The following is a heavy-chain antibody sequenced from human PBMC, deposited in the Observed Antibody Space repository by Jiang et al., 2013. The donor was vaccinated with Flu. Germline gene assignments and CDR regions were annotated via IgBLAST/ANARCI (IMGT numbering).Heavy chain of an antibody. Sequence: EVKRPGSSVKVSCKAYGGTFSSYAISWVRQAPGQGLEWMGRIIPILGIANYAQKFQGRVTITADKSTSTAYMELSSLRSEDTAVYYCARDYVSAAAGNYFDYWGQGTLVTVSS. CDR1: GGTFSSYA. CDR3: ARDYVSAAAGNYFDY. CDR2: IIPILGIA. D-gene: IGHD6-13*01. J-gene: IGHJ4*02. V-gene: IGHV1-69*04.